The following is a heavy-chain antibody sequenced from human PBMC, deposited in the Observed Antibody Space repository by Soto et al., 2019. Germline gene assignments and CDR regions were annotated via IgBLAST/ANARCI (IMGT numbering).Heavy chain of an antibody. Sequence: GESLKISCKGSGYSFTSYWIGWVRQMPGKGLEWMGIIYPGDSDTRYSPSFQGQVTISADKSISTAYLQWSSLKASDTAMYYCARLDVTAMKHFDAFDIWGQGTMVTVSS. J-gene: IGHJ3*02. CDR1: GYSFTSYW. V-gene: IGHV5-51*01. CDR3: ARLDVTAMKHFDAFDI. CDR2: IYPGDSDT. D-gene: IGHD5-18*01.